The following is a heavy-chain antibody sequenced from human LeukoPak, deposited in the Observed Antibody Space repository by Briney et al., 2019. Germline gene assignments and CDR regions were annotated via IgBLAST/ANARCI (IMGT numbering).Heavy chain of an antibody. CDR3: ARDHCISSGCYEDYYYGMDV. V-gene: IGHV1-2*02. CDR1: GYTFTGYY. D-gene: IGHD2-2*01. CDR2: INPNSGDT. Sequence: GASVKVSYKASGYTFTGYYMQWVRQAPGQGLEWMGWINPNSGDTNYAQNFQGRVTMTRDTSISTAYMELSRLRSDDTAVYYCARDHCISSGCYEDYYYGMDVWGQGTTVTVSS. J-gene: IGHJ6*02.